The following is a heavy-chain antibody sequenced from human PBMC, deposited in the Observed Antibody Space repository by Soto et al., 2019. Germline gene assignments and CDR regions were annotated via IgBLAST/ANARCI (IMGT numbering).Heavy chain of an antibody. J-gene: IGHJ3*02. V-gene: IGHV1-24*01. CDR1: GYTLTELS. CDR3: ATPVAYYYDSSGYHDAFDI. CDR2: FDPEDGET. Sequence: ASVKVSCKVSGYTLTELSMHWVRQAPGKGLEWMGGFDPEDGETIYAQKFRGRVTMTEDTSTDTAYMELSSLRSEDTAVYYCATPVAYYYDSSGYHDAFDIWGQGTMVTVSS. D-gene: IGHD3-22*01.